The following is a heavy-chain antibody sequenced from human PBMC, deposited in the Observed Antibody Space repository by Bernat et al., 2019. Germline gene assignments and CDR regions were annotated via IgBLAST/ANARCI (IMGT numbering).Heavy chain of an antibody. D-gene: IGHD3-3*01. V-gene: IGHV4-39*01. CDR1: GGSISSSSYY. CDR2: IYYSGST. J-gene: IGHJ4*02. CDR3: ARGNDFWSGYYGGYYFDY. Sequence: QLQLQESGPGLVKPSETLFLTCTVSGGSISSSSYYWGWIRQPPGKGLEWIGSIYYSGSTYYNPSLKSRVTISVDTSKNQFSLKLSSVTAADTAVYYCARGNDFWSGYYGGYYFDYWGQGTLVTVSS.